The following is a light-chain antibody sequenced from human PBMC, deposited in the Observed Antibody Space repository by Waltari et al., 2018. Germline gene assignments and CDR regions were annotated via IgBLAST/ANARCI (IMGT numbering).Light chain of an antibody. J-gene: IGKJ2*01. CDR2: LGS. CDR3: MQALQTPRT. Sequence: DIVMTQSPLSLPVTPGEPASISCRSSQSLLHSNGYNYLDWYLQKPGPSPQLLIYLGSNRASGVPDRFRGSGAGTDFTLKISIVEAEDVGVYYCMQALQTPRTFGQGTKLEIK. V-gene: IGKV2-28*01. CDR1: QSLLHSNGYNY.